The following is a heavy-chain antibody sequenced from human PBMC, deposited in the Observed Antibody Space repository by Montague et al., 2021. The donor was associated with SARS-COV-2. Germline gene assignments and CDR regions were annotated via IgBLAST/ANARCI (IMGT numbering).Heavy chain of an antibody. CDR3: AREGDIVVVPAAMHYYYYGMDV. J-gene: IGHJ6*02. CDR2: ISSSSSYI. CDR1: GFTFSSYS. D-gene: IGHD2-2*01. V-gene: IGHV3-21*01. Sequence: SLRLSCAASGFTFSSYSMNWARQAPGKGLEWVSSISSSSSYIYYADSVKGRFTISRDNAKNSLYLQMNSLRAEDTAVYYCAREGDIVVVPAAMHYYYYGMDVWGQGTTVTVSS.